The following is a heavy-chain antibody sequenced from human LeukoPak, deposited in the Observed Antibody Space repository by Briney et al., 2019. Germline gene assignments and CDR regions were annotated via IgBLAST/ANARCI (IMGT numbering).Heavy chain of an antibody. CDR1: GGTFSSYA. J-gene: IGHJ4*02. D-gene: IGHD3-22*01. V-gene: IGHV1-69*13. Sequence: SVKVSCKASGGTFSSYAISWVRQAPGQGLEWMGGIIPIFGTANYAQKFQGRVTITADESTSTAYMELSSLRSEDTAVYYCARVGYDSSGYYYYFDYWGQGTLVTVSS. CDR3: ARVGYDSSGYYYYFDY. CDR2: IIPIFGTA.